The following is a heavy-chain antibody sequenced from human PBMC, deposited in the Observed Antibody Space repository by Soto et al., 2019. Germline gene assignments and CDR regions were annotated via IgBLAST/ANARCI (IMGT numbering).Heavy chain of an antibody. D-gene: IGHD4-17*01. Sequence: SVKVSCKASGGTFSTFGISWVRQAPGQGLEWMGGIIPFFGTARYSQKFEDRITITADESTNTVYMDLRSLTSGDTAIYYCAKSAPMDAGDKYYYDFWGQGALVTVSS. CDR3: AKSAPMDAGDKYYYDF. CDR1: GGTFSTFG. V-gene: IGHV1-69*13. CDR2: IIPFFGTA. J-gene: IGHJ4*02.